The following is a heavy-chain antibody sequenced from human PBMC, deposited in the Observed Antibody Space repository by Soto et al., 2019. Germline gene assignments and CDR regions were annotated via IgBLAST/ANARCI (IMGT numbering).Heavy chain of an antibody. Sequence: GGSLRLSCAASGFTFSDYAMSWVRQAPGKGLEWVSSISGNGGTYYADSVKGRFTISRDNSKNTLYLQMNSLRAEDTAVYYCAKRSSSSPLDYWGQGTLVTVSS. J-gene: IGHJ4*02. V-gene: IGHV3-23*01. D-gene: IGHD6-6*01. CDR3: AKRSSSSPLDY. CDR1: GFTFSDYA. CDR2: ISGNGGT.